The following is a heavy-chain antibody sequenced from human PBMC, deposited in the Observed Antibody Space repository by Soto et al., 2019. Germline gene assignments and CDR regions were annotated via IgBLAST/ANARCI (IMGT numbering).Heavy chain of an antibody. D-gene: IGHD2-2*01. V-gene: IGHV4-59*13. Sequence: ATLSLTCCVFGGSISSNSWSWFRQPPGQGREWIGYTSYSGSTNYNLALMSRLTISIDTTKNQFSQKLSSVTAADTAVYYCVRAAVVVPAAAPGYFDCWGQGTLVTVSS. J-gene: IGHJ4*02. CDR2: TSYSGST. CDR3: VRAAVVVPAAAPGYFDC. CDR1: GGSISSNS.